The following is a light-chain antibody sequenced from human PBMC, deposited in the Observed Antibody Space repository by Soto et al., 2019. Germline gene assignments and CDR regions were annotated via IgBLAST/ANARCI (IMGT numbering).Light chain of an antibody. CDR2: GAS. V-gene: IGKV3-20*01. Sequence: IVLTQSPDTLSLFPGERATLSCRASQSVSSSSLAWYQQKPGQAPRLLIYGASSRATGIPDRFSGSGSGTYFTLTIRRLEPEDFAVYYCQHDDSSPYTFGQGTKLEIK. J-gene: IGKJ2*01. CDR3: QHDDSSPYT. CDR1: QSVSSSS.